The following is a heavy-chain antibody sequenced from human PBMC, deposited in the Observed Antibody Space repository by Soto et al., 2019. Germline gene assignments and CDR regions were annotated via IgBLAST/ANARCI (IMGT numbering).Heavy chain of an antibody. CDR3: AGRPPYANILDY. CDR2: IYWSDEK. CDR1: GFSLNTSGVG. Sequence: QITLKESGPALVKPTQTLTLTCTISGFSLNTSGVGVGWIRQPPGKALEWLALIYWSDEKRYSPSLKTRLTKTNDNNKNQMVHKLANADPVHTARYCCAGRPPYANILDYWGQGTLVTVSS. J-gene: IGHJ4*02. D-gene: IGHD4-17*01. V-gene: IGHV2-5*01.